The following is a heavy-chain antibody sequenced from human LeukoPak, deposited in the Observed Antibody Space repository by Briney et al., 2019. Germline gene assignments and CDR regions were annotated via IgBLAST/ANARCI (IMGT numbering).Heavy chain of an antibody. Sequence: GGSLRLSCAASGFIFSSYSMNWVRQAPGKGLEWVSSISSSSSYIYYADSVKGRFTISRDNAKNSLYLQMNSLRAEDTAVYYCARTYYYDSSGYWGAFDIWGQGTMVPVSS. J-gene: IGHJ3*02. CDR3: ARTYYYDSSGYWGAFDI. CDR1: GFIFSSYS. D-gene: IGHD3-22*01. V-gene: IGHV3-21*01. CDR2: ISSSSSYI.